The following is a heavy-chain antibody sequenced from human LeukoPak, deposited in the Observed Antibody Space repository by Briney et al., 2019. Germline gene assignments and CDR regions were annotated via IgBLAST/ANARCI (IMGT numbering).Heavy chain of an antibody. CDR1: GFTLSSYT. J-gene: IGHJ4*02. CDR2: IRGSGIST. CDR3: AKDYYDSSGYYLDY. V-gene: IGHV3-23*01. Sequence: GGSLRLSCAASGFTLSSYTMRWVRQAPGMGLEWVAAIRGSGISTYYADAVKGRFTISRDNSKNTLFLQMNSLRCEDTAIYYCAKDYYDSSGYYLDYGGEGTVVTVS. D-gene: IGHD3-22*01.